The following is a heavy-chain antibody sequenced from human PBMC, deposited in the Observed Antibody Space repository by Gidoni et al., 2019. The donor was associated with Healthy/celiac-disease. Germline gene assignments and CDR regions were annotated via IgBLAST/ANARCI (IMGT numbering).Heavy chain of an antibody. CDR2: ISGSGGST. J-gene: IGHJ3*02. V-gene: IGHV3-23*01. D-gene: IGHD4-17*01. CDR1: GFTFSSYA. CDR3: AKDSAYGDYVGDAFDI. Sequence: EVQLLESGGGLVQPGGSLRLSCAASGFTFSSYAMSWVRQAPGKGLEWVSAISGSGGSTYYADSVKGRFTISRDNSKNTLYLQMNSLRAEDTAVYYCAKDSAYGDYVGDAFDIWGQGTMVTVSS.